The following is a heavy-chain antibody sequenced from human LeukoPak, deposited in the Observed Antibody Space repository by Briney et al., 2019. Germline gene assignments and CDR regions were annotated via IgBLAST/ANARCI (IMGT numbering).Heavy chain of an antibody. Sequence: ASVKVSCKASGGTFSSYTISWVRQAPGQGLEWMGWISAYNGNTNYAQKLQGRVTMTTDTSTSTAYMELRSLRSDDTAVYYCARNDYGDYVLYFDYWGQGTLVTVSS. CDR2: ISAYNGNT. CDR3: ARNDYGDYVLYFDY. CDR1: GGTFSSYT. J-gene: IGHJ4*02. D-gene: IGHD4-17*01. V-gene: IGHV1-18*01.